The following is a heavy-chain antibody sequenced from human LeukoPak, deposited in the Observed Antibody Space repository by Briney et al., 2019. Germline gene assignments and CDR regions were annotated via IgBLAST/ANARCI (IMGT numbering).Heavy chain of an antibody. Sequence: SETLSLTCTVSGGSISSGDYYWSWIRQPPGKGLEWIGYIYYSGSTYYNPSLKCRVTISVDTSKNQFSLKLSSVTAADTAVYYCARGDSGSYSPLDYWGQGTLVTVSS. J-gene: IGHJ4*02. D-gene: IGHD1-26*01. CDR1: GGSISSGDYY. CDR3: ARGDSGSYSPLDY. V-gene: IGHV4-30-4*01. CDR2: IYYSGST.